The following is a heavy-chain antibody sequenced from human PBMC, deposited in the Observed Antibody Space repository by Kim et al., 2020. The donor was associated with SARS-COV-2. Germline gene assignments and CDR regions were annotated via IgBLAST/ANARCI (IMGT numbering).Heavy chain of an antibody. V-gene: IGHV3-30*04. CDR2: ISYDGSQK. J-gene: IGHJ4*02. CDR3: TRGGYYDGPYYFDY. CDR1: GFTFNNYA. Sequence: SLRLSCAASGFTFNNYAIHWVRQSPGKGLEWVAFISYDGSQKHYGDSVRGRFTISRDNSKNTLYLQMNSLRAEDTAVYYCTRGGYYDGPYYFDYWGQGTLVTVSS. D-gene: IGHD3-16*01.